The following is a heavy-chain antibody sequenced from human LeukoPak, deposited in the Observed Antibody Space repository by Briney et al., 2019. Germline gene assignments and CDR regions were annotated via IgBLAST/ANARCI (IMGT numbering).Heavy chain of an antibody. Sequence: GGSLRLSCLASGYTFSSYSINWVRQAPGKGLEWVSSISVRSNYIYYADPVRGRFRISRDDARDSLYLQMNSLRAEDTAVYYCVRLRRNSDTSGFYYYYDFWGQGTLVTVSS. J-gene: IGHJ4*02. CDR1: GYTFSSYS. D-gene: IGHD3-22*01. CDR3: VRLRRNSDTSGFYYYYDF. CDR2: ISVRSNYI. V-gene: IGHV3-21*01.